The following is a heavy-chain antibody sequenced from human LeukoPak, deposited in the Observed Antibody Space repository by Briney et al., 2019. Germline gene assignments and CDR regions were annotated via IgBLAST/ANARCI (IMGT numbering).Heavy chain of an antibody. D-gene: IGHD3-10*01. Sequence: SETLSLTCTVSGGSISSSSYYWGWIRQPPGKGLEWIGSIYYSGSTYYNPSLKRRVTISVDTSKNQFSLKLSSVTAADTAVYYCARGAGTGRNNWFDPWGQGTLVTVSS. CDR2: IYYSGST. CDR3: ARGAGTGRNNWFDP. CDR1: GGSISSSSYY. V-gene: IGHV4-39*01. J-gene: IGHJ5*02.